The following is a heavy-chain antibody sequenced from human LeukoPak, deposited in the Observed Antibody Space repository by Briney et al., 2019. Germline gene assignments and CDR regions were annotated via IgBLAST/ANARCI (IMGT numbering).Heavy chain of an antibody. V-gene: IGHV1-69*01. D-gene: IGHD3-3*01. CDR2: IIPIFGTA. J-gene: IGHJ4*02. CDR1: GGTFSSYA. CDR3: ARSSGSMYYDFWRFDY. Sequence: GASVKVSCKASGGTFSSYAISWVRQAPGQGLEWMGGIIPIFGTANYAQKFQGRVTITADESTSTAYMELSSLRSEDAAVYYCARSSGSMYYDFWRFDYWGQGTLVTVSS.